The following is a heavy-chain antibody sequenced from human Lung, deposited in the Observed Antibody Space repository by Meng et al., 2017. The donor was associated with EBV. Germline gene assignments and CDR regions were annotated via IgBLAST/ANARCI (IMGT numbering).Heavy chain of an antibody. J-gene: IGHJ4*02. Sequence: QVPLPQWVARLLTPSETLSLTCAVYGGSFSWSFSGYYWSWIRQAPGKGLEWIGEINDSGSTDYNPSLKSRLTISVDRSKSQFSLELSSVTAADTAVYYCARSTIDYWGQGTLVTVSS. CDR3: ARSTIDY. CDR1: GGSFSWSFSGYY. D-gene: IGHD1-26*01. V-gene: IGHV4-34*01. CDR2: INDSGST.